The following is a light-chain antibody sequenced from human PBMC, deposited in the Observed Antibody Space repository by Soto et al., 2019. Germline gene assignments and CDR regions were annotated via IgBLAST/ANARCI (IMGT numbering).Light chain of an antibody. CDR2: DAS. J-gene: IGKJ2*01. CDR3: QQRSNWPPRNT. Sequence: EIVLTQSPATLSLSPGERATLSCRASQSVSSYLAWYQQKPGQAPRLLIYDASNRATGIPARFSGSGSGTDFTLTISSLEPEDFALYYCQQRSNWPPRNTFGQGTKLEIK. V-gene: IGKV3-11*01. CDR1: QSVSSY.